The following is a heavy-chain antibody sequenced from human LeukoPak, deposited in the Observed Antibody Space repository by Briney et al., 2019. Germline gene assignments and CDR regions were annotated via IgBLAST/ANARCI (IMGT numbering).Heavy chain of an antibody. CDR2: TYYRSKWYN. V-gene: IGHV6-1*01. J-gene: IGHJ5*02. D-gene: IGHD6-13*01. CDR3: ARDRYSSSWYISNWFDP. Sequence: SQTLSLTCAISGDSVSSNSAAWNWIRQSPSRGLEWLGRTYYRSKWYNDYAVSVKSRITINPDTSKNQFSLQLNSVTPEDTAVYYCARDRYSSSWYISNWFDPWGRGTLVTVSS. CDR1: GDSVSSNSAA.